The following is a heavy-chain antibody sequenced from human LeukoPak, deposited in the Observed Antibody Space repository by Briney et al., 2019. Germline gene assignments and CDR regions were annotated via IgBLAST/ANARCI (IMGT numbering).Heavy chain of an antibody. CDR3: AKDSVDTAMVPLYYMDV. J-gene: IGHJ6*03. CDR1: GFTFDDYA. Sequence: PGGSLRLSCAASGFTFDDYAMLWVRQAPGKGLEWVSLISGDGGSTYYADSVKGRFTISRDNSKNSLYLQMNSLRTEDTALYYCAKDSVDTAMVPLYYMDVWGKGTTVTVSS. D-gene: IGHD5-18*01. CDR2: ISGDGGST. V-gene: IGHV3-43*02.